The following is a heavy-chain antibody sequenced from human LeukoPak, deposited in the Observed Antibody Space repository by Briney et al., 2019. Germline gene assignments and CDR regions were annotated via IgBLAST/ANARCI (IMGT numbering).Heavy chain of an antibody. D-gene: IGHD5-12*01. Sequence: GASVKVSCTASGYTFTSYGISWVRHAPGQGLEWMGGISAYNGNTNYAQKLQGRVTMTTDTSTSTAYMELRSLRSDDTAVYYCARIGQNSGYDFYYYYYYMDVWGKGTTVTVSS. CDR1: GYTFTSYG. V-gene: IGHV1-18*01. CDR3: ARIGQNSGYDFYYYYYYMDV. CDR2: ISAYNGNT. J-gene: IGHJ6*03.